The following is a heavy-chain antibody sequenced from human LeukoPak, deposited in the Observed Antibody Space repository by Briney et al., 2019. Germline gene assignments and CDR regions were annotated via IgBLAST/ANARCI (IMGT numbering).Heavy chain of an antibody. D-gene: IGHD6-13*01. CDR1: GDSISRYY. CDR2: IFTGGFI. CDR3: ERHSMLSSTYFGVSDI. V-gene: IGHV4-4*07. Sequence: SETLSLTCSVSGDSISRYYWNWIRQPAGRGLEWVGRIFTGGFINYNPSLSSRVTVSLDTSKNQVSLKLTSVTAADTAVYYCERHSMLSSTYFGVSDIWGQGTTVTVSS. J-gene: IGHJ3*02.